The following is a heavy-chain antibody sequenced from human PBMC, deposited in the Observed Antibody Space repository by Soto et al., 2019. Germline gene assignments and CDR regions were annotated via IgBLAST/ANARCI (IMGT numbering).Heavy chain of an antibody. Sequence: QVQLVQSGAEVKKPGASVRVSCKASGYTFTSYGISWVRQAPGQGLEWMGWISGYNGNTNYAQKLQGRVTMTKDTATSTANMELRSLRSDDMAVYYCARGYGSGGSCYTGWFDPWGQGTLVTVSS. V-gene: IGHV1-18*03. D-gene: IGHD2-15*01. J-gene: IGHJ5*02. CDR2: ISGYNGNT. CDR3: ARGYGSGGSCYTGWFDP. CDR1: GYTFTSYG.